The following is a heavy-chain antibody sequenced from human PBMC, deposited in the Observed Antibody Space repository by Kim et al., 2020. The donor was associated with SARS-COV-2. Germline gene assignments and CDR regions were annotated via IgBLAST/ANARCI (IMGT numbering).Heavy chain of an antibody. CDR1: GGSFSGYY. CDR3: ARERYSSVCYGLRNWFDP. CDR2: INHSGST. Sequence: SETLSLTCAVYGGSFSGYYWSWIRQPPGKGLEWIGEINHSGSTNYNPSLKRRVTISVDTSKNQFSLKLSSVTAADTAVYYCARERYSSVCYGLRNWFDPWGQGTLVTVSP. J-gene: IGHJ5*02. D-gene: IGHD6-19*01. V-gene: IGHV4-34*01.